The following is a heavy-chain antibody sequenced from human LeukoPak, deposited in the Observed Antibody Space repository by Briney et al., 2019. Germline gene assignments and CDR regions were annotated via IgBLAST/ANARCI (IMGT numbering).Heavy chain of an antibody. CDR3: ARVSSYYDSSGYYYEGVYYFDY. D-gene: IGHD3-22*01. J-gene: IGHJ4*02. CDR2: IYYSGST. CDR1: GGSFSGYY. Sequence: KPSETLSLTCAVYGGSFSGYYWSWIRQPPGKGLEWIGYIYYSGSTNYNPSLKSRVTISVDTSKNQFSLKLSSVTAADTAVYYCARVSSYYDSSGYYYEGVYYFDYWGQGTLVTVSS. V-gene: IGHV4-59*01.